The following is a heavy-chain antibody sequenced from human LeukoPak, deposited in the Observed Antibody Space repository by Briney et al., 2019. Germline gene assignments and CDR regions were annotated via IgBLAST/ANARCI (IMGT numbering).Heavy chain of an antibody. J-gene: IGHJ6*03. D-gene: IGHD3-3*01. CDR1: GFTFSDYY. Sequence: PGGSLRLSRAASGFTFSDYYMSWIRQAPGKGLEWVSYISSSGSTIYYADSVKGRFTISRDNAKNSLYLQMNSLRAEDTAVYYCARGSYDFWSGYFYYYYMDVWGKGTTVTVSS. V-gene: IGHV3-11*04. CDR3: ARGSYDFWSGYFYYYYMDV. CDR2: ISSSGSTI.